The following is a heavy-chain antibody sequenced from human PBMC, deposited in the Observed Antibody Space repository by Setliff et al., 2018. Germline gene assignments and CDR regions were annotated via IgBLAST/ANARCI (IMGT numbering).Heavy chain of an antibody. CDR1: GGTFSSYA. CDR3: AALWFGGLFL. Sequence: ASVKVSCKASGGTFSSYAISWVRQAPGQGLEWMGGIIPILGIANYAQKFQGRVTITTDESTSTAYMELSSLRSEDTAVYYCAALWFGGLFLWGQGTLVTVSS. CDR2: IIPILGIA. V-gene: IGHV1-69*10. D-gene: IGHD3-10*01. J-gene: IGHJ4*02.